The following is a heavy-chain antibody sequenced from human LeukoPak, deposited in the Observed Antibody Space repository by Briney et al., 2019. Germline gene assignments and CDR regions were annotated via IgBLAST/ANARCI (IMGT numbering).Heavy chain of an antibody. J-gene: IGHJ3*02. CDR3: ARGPIDAFDI. Sequence: GASVKVSCKASGYTFTGYYMHWVRQATGQGLEWMGWMNPNSGNTGYAQKFQGRVTITRNTSISTAYMELSSLRSEDTAVYYCARGPIDAFDIWGQGTMVTVSS. CDR2: MNPNSGNT. V-gene: IGHV1-8*03. CDR1: GYTFTGYY.